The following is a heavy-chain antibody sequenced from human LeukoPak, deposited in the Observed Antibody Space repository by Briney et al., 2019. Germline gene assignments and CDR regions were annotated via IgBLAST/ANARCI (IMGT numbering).Heavy chain of an antibody. CDR2: MNPNSGNT. CDR1: GYTFTSYD. Sequence: ASVKVSCKASGYTFTSYDINWVRQATGQGLEWMGWMNPNSGNTGYAQKFQGRVTITRNTSISTAYMELSSLRSEDTAVYYCARGPSVAATVYYYYYMDVWGKGTTVTVSS. V-gene: IGHV1-8*03. D-gene: IGHD2-15*01. J-gene: IGHJ6*03. CDR3: ARGPSVAATVYYYYYMDV.